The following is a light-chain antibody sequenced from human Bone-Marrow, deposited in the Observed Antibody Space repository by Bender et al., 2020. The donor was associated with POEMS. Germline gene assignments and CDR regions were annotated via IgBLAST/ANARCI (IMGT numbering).Light chain of an antibody. CDR3: AVWDDSLNGWV. V-gene: IGLV1-44*01. CDR2: SSH. CDR1: SSNIGAHA. J-gene: IGLJ3*02. Sequence: QSALTQPASVSGSPGQRVTISCSGGSSNIGAHAVNWYQHLPGTAPKLFIYSSHRRPSEVPDRFSGSRSGTSASLAISGLQSEDEADYYCAVWDDSLNGWVFGGGTKLTVL.